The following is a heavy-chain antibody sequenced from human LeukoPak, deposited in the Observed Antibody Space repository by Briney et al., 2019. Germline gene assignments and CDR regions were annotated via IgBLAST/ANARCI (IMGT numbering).Heavy chain of an antibody. CDR2: IYPGDSDT. Sequence: GESLKISCKGSGYSFTSYWIGWVRQMPGKGLEWMGIIYPGDSDTRYSPSFQGQVTISADKSISTAYLQWSSLKASDTAMYYCARLTPYPSIGHPGAFDIWGQGTMVTVSS. CDR3: ARLTPYPSIGHPGAFDI. D-gene: IGHD1-14*01. J-gene: IGHJ3*02. V-gene: IGHV5-51*01. CDR1: GYSFTSYW.